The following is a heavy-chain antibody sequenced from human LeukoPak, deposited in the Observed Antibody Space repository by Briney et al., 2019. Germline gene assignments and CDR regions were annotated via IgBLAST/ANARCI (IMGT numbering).Heavy chain of an antibody. V-gene: IGHV1-2*02. J-gene: IGHJ3*02. CDR2: INPNSGGT. CDR1: GYTSTGYY. Sequence: ASVKVSCKASGYTSTGYYMHWVRQAPGQGLEWMGWINPNSGGTNYAQKFQGRVTMTRNTSISTAYMELSSLRSEDTAVYYCARGAYDSSGYYLFRDRHDAFDIWGQGTMVTVSS. CDR3: ARGAYDSSGYYLFRDRHDAFDI. D-gene: IGHD3-22*01.